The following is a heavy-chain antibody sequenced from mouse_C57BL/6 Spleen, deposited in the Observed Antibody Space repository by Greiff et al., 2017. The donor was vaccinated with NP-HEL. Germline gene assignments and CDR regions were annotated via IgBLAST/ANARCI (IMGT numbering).Heavy chain of an antibody. V-gene: IGHV5-16*01. J-gene: IGHJ4*01. D-gene: IGHD2-4*01. CDR1: GFTFSDYY. CDR3: ARDSDYLDY. Sequence: DVQLVESEGGLVQPGSSMKLSCTASGFTFSDYYMAWVRQVPEKGLEWVANINYDGSSTYYLDSLKSRFIISRDNAKNILYLQMSSLKSEDTATYYCARDSDYLDYWGQGTSVTVSS. CDR2: INYDGSST.